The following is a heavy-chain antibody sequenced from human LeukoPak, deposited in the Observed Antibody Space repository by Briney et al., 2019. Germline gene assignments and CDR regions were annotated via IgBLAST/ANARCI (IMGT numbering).Heavy chain of an antibody. CDR3: ARGRSWFDP. CDR1: GGTFSSYA. V-gene: IGHV1-69*05. Sequence: ASVKVSCKASGGTFSSYAISWVRQAPGQGLEWMGRIIPIFGTANYAQKFQGRVTITTDESTSTAYMELSSVTAADTAVYYCARGRSWFDPWGQGTLVTVSS. CDR2: IIPIFGTA. J-gene: IGHJ5*02.